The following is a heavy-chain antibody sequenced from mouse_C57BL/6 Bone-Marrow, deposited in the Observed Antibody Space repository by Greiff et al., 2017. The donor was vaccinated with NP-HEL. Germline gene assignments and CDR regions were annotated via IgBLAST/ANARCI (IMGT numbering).Heavy chain of an antibody. CDR1: GYAFSSSW. V-gene: IGHV1-82*01. CDR2: IYPGDGDT. CDR3: ARYHGSSPSWFAY. D-gene: IGHD1-1*01. Sequence: QVQLQQSGPELVKPGASVKISCKASGYAFSSSWMNWVKQRPGKGLEWIGRIYPGDGDTNYNGKFKGKATLTADKSSSTAYMQLSSLTSEDSAVYFCARYHGSSPSWFAYWGQGTLVTVSA. J-gene: IGHJ3*01.